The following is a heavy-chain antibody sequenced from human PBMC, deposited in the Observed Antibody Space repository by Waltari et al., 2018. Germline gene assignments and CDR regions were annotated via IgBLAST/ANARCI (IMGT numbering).Heavy chain of an antibody. Sequence: QVQLQQWGAGLLKPSETLSLTCAVYGGSFSGYYWCWIRPPPGKGLEWIGESNHSGSTNYNPSLKSRVTISVDTSKNQFSLKLSSVTAADTAVYYCARHVRRYYFDYWGQGTLVTVSS. D-gene: IGHD4-17*01. V-gene: IGHV4-34*01. CDR3: ARHVRRYYFDY. CDR1: GGSFSGYY. J-gene: IGHJ4*02. CDR2: SNHSGST.